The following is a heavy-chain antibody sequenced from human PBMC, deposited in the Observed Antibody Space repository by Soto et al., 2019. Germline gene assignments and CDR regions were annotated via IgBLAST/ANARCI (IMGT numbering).Heavy chain of an antibody. CDR1: GGSISSYY. CDR2: IYYSGST. CDR3: ARERLGIAVAARGAFDI. D-gene: IGHD6-19*01. V-gene: IGHV4-59*12. J-gene: IGHJ3*02. Sequence: QVQLQESGPGLVKPSETLSLTCTVSGGSISSYYWSWIRQPPGKGLEWIGYIYYSGSTNYNPSLKSRDTLSVDTAKHQCSLQLSNVTTAETVVYYCARERLGIAVAARGAFDIWGQGTMVTVSS.